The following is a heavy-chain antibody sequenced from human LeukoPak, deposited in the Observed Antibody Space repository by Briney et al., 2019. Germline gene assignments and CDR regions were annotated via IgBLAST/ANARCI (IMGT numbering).Heavy chain of an antibody. CDR3: ARVGTIPRGFDP. Sequence: PSETLSLTCAVYGGSFSGYYWSWIRQPPGKGLEWIGEINHSGSTNYNLSLKSRVTISVDTSKNQFSLKLSSVTAADTAVYYCARVGTIPRGFDPWGQGTLVTVSS. D-gene: IGHD1-1*01. J-gene: IGHJ5*02. CDR2: INHSGST. CDR1: GGSFSGYY. V-gene: IGHV4-34*01.